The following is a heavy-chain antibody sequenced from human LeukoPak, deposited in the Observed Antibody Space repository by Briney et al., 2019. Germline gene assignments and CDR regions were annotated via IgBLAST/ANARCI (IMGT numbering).Heavy chain of an antibody. D-gene: IGHD2-2*01. V-gene: IGHV4-59*08. CDR3: ARVARCTSCFDVDY. J-gene: IGHJ4*02. Sequence: SETLSLACTVSGGSISSYYWSWIRQPPGKGLEWIGSFFLKGSTYYNPSLKSRVTISVDTSKNQFSLTLSSVTAADTAVYYCARVARCTSCFDVDYWGQGTLATVSS. CDR1: GGSISSYY. CDR2: FFLKGST.